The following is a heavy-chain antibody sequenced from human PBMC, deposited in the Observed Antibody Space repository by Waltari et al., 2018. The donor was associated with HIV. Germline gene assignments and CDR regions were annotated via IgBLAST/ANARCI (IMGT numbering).Heavy chain of an antibody. CDR2: MNPESGNT. Sequence: QVQLVQSGTEVKKPGASVKVSCKASGYTFTGSDMNWLRQATGQGLEWMGWMNPESGNTAYAHKFQGRVTMTRNTSIRTAYMELTSLRSEDTAVYYCARGPPNDLWPPQTRHMDVWGQGTTVTVSS. V-gene: IGHV1-8*01. CDR3: ARGPPNDLWPPQTRHMDV. D-gene: IGHD3-3*01. J-gene: IGHJ6*02. CDR1: GYTFTGSD.